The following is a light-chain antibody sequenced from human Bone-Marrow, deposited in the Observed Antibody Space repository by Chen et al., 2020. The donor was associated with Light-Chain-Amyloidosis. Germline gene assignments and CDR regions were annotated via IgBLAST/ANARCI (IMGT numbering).Light chain of an antibody. CDR1: NIGSTS. V-gene: IGLV3-21*02. CDR2: DDS. Sequence: SDVLTQPSSASVAPGQTATIARGGNNIGSTSVHWYQQTPGQAPLLVVYDDSDRPSGIPERLSGSNSGNTATLTISRVEAGDEADYYCQVWDRSSDRPVFGGGTKLTVL. CDR3: QVWDRSSDRPV. J-gene: IGLJ3*02.